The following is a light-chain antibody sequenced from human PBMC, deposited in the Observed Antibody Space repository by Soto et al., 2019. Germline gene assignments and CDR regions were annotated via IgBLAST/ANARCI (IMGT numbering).Light chain of an antibody. CDR1: QSININ. Sequence: EVLMTQSPATLSVSPGERVTLSCRASQSININLAWYQQKPGQAPRVLIYGASSRASGIPDRFSGSGSGTDFTLTISRLEHDDFAFYYCQQYHSWPPLTFGGGNRVEIK. CDR3: QQYHSWPPLT. CDR2: GAS. V-gene: IGKV3D-15*01. J-gene: IGKJ4*01.